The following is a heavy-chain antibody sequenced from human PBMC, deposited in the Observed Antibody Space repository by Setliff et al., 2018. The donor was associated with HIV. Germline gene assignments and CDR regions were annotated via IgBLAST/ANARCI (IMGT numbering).Heavy chain of an antibody. CDR2: ISSTSSTI. D-gene: IGHD3-16*01. Sequence: ASGYSFSNHYIHWVRQAPGKGLEWVSYISSTSSTIYYADSVKGRFTISRDNAKKSLYLQMNSLRAEDTAVYYCARDSRARGIEYGMDVWGQGTTVTVSS. J-gene: IGHJ6*02. CDR3: ARDSRARGIEYGMDV. CDR1: GYSFSNHY. V-gene: IGHV3-48*04.